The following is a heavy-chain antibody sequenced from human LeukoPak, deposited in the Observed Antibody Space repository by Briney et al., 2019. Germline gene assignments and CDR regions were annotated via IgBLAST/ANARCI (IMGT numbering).Heavy chain of an antibody. V-gene: IGHV3-30-3*01. CDR2: ISYDGSNK. J-gene: IGHJ6*02. Sequence: GGSLRLSCAASGFTFSVYTMHWVRQAPGKGLEWVAVISYDGSNKYYADSVKGRFTISRDNSKNTMYLQMNSLGTEATAMYYCARGRIRGAIRPGYYGMDVWGQGTTVTVSS. CDR3: ARGRIRGAIRPGYYGMDV. CDR1: GFTFSVYT. D-gene: IGHD3-10*01.